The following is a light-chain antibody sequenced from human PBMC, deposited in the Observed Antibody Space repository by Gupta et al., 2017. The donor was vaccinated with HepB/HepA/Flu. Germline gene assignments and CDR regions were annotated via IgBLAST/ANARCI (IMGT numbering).Light chain of an antibody. CDR1: SSDVGSYNF. J-gene: IGLJ1*01. Sequence: QSALTQPASVSGSPGQSITISCTGTSSDVGSYNFVSWYQQHPGEAPKLMIYEVSKRPSGVSNHFSGSKSGNTASLTISGLQAEDEADYYCCSYAGGSTYVFGTGTTVTVL. CDR2: EVS. CDR3: CSYAGGSTYV. V-gene: IGLV2-23*02.